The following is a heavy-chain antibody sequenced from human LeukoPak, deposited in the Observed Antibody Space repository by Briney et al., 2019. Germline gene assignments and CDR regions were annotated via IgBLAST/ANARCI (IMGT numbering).Heavy chain of an antibody. D-gene: IGHD3-10*01. Sequence: SETLSLTCTVSGGSISSYYWSWIRQPPGKGLEWIGYIYYSGSTNYNPSLKSRVTISVDTSKNQFSLKLSSVTAADTAVYYCSRGYYMDVWGKGTTVTVSS. J-gene: IGHJ6*03. CDR1: GGSISSYY. CDR2: IYYSGST. V-gene: IGHV4-59*01. CDR3: SRGYYMDV.